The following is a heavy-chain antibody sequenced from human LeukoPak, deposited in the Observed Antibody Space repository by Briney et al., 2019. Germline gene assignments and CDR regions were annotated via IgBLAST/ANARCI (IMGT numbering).Heavy chain of an antibody. CDR3: ASLARDY. CDR2: ISWNSGSI. Sequence: PGGSLRLSCAASGFTFDDYAMHWVRQAPGKGLEWVSGISWNSGSIGYADSVKGRFTISRDNAKNSLYLQMNSLRAEDMALYYCASLARDYWGPGTLVTVSS. V-gene: IGHV3-9*03. CDR1: GFTFDDYA. D-gene: IGHD3-10*01. J-gene: IGHJ4*02.